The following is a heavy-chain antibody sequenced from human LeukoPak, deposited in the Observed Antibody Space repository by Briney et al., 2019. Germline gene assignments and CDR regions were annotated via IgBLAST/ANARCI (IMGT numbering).Heavy chain of an antibody. J-gene: IGHJ4*02. Sequence: GGSLRLSCAASGFTFTNYWMTWVRQAPGKGLEWVSAISGSGGSTYYADSVKGRFTISRDNSKDTLYLQMNSLRAEDTAVYYCAKSPVAGIPYYFDYWGQGTLVTVSS. CDR2: ISGSGGST. CDR1: GFTFTNYW. CDR3: AKSPVAGIPYYFDY. D-gene: IGHD6-19*01. V-gene: IGHV3-23*01.